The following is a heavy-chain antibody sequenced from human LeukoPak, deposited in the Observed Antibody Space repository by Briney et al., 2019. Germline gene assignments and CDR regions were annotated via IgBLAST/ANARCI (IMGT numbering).Heavy chain of an antibody. CDR3: ARDKWSPDY. J-gene: IGHJ4*02. Sequence: GGSLRLSWTASGFTFGDYGMNWVRQPPGKGLEWVSGISWNGVSTTYADSVKGRFTISRDYAKNSLYLQMNSLRVEDTALYYCARDKWSPDYWGQGTLVTVSS. D-gene: IGHD1-26*01. CDR2: ISWNGVST. CDR1: GFTFGDYG. V-gene: IGHV3-20*04.